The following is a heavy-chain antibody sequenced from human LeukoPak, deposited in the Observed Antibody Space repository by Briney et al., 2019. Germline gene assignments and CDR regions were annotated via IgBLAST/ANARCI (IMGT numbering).Heavy chain of an antibody. J-gene: IGHJ4*02. CDR2: INPNSGGT. CDR3: ARYSHANSVEFDY. CDR1: GYTFTGYY. D-gene: IGHD2-21*01. Sequence: ASVKVSCKASGYTFTGYYMHWVRQAPGQGLEWMGRINPNSGGTNYAQKFQGRVTMTRDTSISTAYMELSRLRSDDTAVYYCARYSHANSVEFDYWGQGTLVTVSS. V-gene: IGHV1-2*06.